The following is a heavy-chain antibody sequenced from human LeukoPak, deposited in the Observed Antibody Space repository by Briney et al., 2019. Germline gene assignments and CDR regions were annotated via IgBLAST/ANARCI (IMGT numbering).Heavy chain of an antibody. CDR3: ARSISGTRSKSDC. CDR1: GGSINSSPYS. Sequence: SETLSLTCSVSGGSINSSPYSWGWIRQPPGKGLEWIGVIEYTGSTFDNPSLESRIIIFVDTSRNQFSLKLNSVSAADTAVYCCARSISGTRSKSDCWGQGTLVTVSS. D-gene: IGHD1/OR15-1a*01. CDR2: IEYTGST. J-gene: IGHJ4*02. V-gene: IGHV4-39*01.